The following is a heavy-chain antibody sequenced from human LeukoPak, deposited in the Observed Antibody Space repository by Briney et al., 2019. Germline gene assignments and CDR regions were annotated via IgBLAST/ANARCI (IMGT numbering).Heavy chain of an antibody. CDR3: ARGDFGPDAFDI. Sequence: GGSRRLSCAASGFTASSNYMSWVRQAPGKGLEWVSVIYSGGSTYYADSVKGRFTISRDNSKNTLYLQMNSLRAEDTAVYYCARGDFGPDAFDIWGQGTMVTVSS. CDR2: IYSGGST. J-gene: IGHJ3*02. V-gene: IGHV3-53*01. D-gene: IGHD3-16*01. CDR1: GFTASSNY.